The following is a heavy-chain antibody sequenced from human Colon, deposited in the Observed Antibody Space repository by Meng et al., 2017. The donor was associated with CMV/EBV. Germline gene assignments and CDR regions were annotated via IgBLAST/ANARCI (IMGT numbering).Heavy chain of an antibody. CDR3: ARVMGPTGGFDY. Sequence: GSLRLSCAASGLTVSTDYMTWVRQATGKGLEWVSVLYIGGSTYYAESVKGRFTISRDDSKNTLYLQMNSLRADDTAMYYCARVMGPTGGFDYWGQGTLVTVSS. CDR1: GLTVSTDY. J-gene: IGHJ4*02. V-gene: IGHV3-53*01. D-gene: IGHD1-26*01. CDR2: LYIGGST.